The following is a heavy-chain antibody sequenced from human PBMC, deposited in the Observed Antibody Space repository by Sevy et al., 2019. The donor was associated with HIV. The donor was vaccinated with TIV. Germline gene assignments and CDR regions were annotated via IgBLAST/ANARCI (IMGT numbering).Heavy chain of an antibody. CDR1: GFTFSSYW. Sequence: GGSLRLSCAASGFTFSSYWMSWVRQAPGKGLEWVANIKQDGSEKYYVDSVKGRFTISRDNAKNSLYLQMDGLSAEDTAVYYCARLTFGGVIDIDAFDIWGQGTMVTVSS. CDR2: IKQDGSEK. D-gene: IGHD3-16*02. CDR3: ARLTFGGVIDIDAFDI. J-gene: IGHJ3*02. V-gene: IGHV3-7*03.